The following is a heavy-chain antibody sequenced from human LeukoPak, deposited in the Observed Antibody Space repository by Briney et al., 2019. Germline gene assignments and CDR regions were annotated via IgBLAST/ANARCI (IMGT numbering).Heavy chain of an antibody. J-gene: IGHJ4*02. CDR3: AKVRNGLIPNDY. D-gene: IGHD3-16*01. Sequence: PGGSLRLSCAASGFTFSSYAMSWVRQAPGKGLEWVSAITGSGGSTYYADSVKGRFTMSRDNSKSTVYLQMNSLRAEDTAVYYCAKVRNGLIPNDYWGQGTPVTVSS. V-gene: IGHV3-23*01. CDR2: ITGSGGST. CDR1: GFTFSSYA.